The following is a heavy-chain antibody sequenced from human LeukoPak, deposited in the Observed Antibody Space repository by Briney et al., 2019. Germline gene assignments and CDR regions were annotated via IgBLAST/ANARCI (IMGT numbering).Heavy chain of an antibody. D-gene: IGHD5-24*01. Sequence: GGSLRLSCAASGFTFSSYGMHWVRQAPGKGLEWVAFIRYDGSNKYYADSVKGRFTMSRDNSKNTLYLQMNSLRAEDTAVYYCAKDLRVEMATIGSDFDYWGQGTLVTVSS. CDR1: GFTFSSYG. V-gene: IGHV3-30*02. J-gene: IGHJ4*02. CDR2: IRYDGSNK. CDR3: AKDLRVEMATIGSDFDY.